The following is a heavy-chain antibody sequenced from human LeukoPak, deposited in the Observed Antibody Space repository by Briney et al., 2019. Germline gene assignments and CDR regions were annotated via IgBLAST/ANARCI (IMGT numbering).Heavy chain of an antibody. CDR2: IYYSGST. CDR1: GGSISSSSYY. V-gene: IGHV4-39*01. Sequence: SETLSLTCTVSGGSISSSSYYWGWIRQPPGKGLEWIGSIYYSGSTYYNPSLKSRVTISVDTSKNQFSLKLSSVTAADTAVYYCARRPGNNWFDPWGQGTLVTDSS. CDR3: ARRPGNNWFDP. D-gene: IGHD1-14*01. J-gene: IGHJ5*02.